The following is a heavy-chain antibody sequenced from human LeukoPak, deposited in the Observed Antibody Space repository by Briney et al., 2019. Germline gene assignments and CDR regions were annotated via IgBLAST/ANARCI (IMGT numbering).Heavy chain of an antibody. CDR1: GYTFTGYY. V-gene: IGHV1-2*06. CDR2: INPNSGGT. CDR3: ARGSNYDFWSGKYYYGMDG. J-gene: IGHJ6*02. D-gene: IGHD3-3*01. Sequence: ASVKVSCKASGYTFTGYYMHWVRQAPGQGLEWMGRINPNSGGTNYAQKFQGRVTMTRDTSISTAYMELSRLRSDDTAVYYCARGSNYDFWSGKYYYGMDGWGQGTTVTVSS.